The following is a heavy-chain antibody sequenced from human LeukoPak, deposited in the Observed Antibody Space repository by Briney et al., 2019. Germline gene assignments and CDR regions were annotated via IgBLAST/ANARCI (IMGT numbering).Heavy chain of an antibody. CDR1: GFTLSRHT. CDR2: IYSGGST. Sequence: GGSLRLSCAASGFTLSRHTMTWVRQAPGKGLEWVSVIYSGGSTYYADSVKGRFTISRDNSKNTLYLQMNSLRAEDTAVYYCAREISRTGAFDIWGQGTMVTVSS. CDR3: AREISRTGAFDI. D-gene: IGHD3-3*02. J-gene: IGHJ3*02. V-gene: IGHV3-66*02.